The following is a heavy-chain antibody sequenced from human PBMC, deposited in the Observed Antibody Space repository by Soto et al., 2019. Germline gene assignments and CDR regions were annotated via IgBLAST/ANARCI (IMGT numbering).Heavy chain of an antibody. CDR3: ARGLYTGWHYFDY. Sequence: EVQLVESGGGLVQPGGSLRLSCAASGFTVSSNYMSWVRQAPGKGLEWVSVIYSGGSTYYADSVKGRSPISRNSSKNTLYLQMNCLRAEDTAVYYCARGLYTGWHYFDYWGQGTLVTVSS. J-gene: IGHJ4*02. CDR2: IYSGGST. CDR1: GFTVSSNY. V-gene: IGHV3-66*01. D-gene: IGHD5-12*01.